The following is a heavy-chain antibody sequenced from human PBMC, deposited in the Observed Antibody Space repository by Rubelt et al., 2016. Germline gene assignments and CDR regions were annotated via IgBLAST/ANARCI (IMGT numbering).Heavy chain of an antibody. Sequence: QITLKESGPTVVKPTQTLTLTCTFSGFSLSTSGVGVGWIRQPPGKALEWLALIYWDDDKRYSPSLKSRRTITKDTCKNQVVLTMTNMDAVDTATYYCARIIVGAYWFDHWGQGTPVTVSS. V-gene: IGHV2-5*02. CDR3: ARIIVGAYWFDH. J-gene: IGHJ5*02. CDR1: GFSLSTSGVG. D-gene: IGHD1-26*01. CDR2: IYWDDDK.